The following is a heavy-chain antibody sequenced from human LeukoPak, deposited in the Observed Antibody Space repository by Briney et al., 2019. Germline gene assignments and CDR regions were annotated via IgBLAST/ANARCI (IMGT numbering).Heavy chain of an antibody. Sequence: ASVKVSCKASGYTFTGYYMHWVRQAPGQGLEWMGWINPNSGDTNYAQKFQGRVTMTRDTSISTAYMELSRLRSDDTAVYYCARKLGVVVAATGVHWFDPWGQGTLVTVSS. CDR1: GYTFTGYY. J-gene: IGHJ5*02. CDR2: INPNSGDT. D-gene: IGHD2-15*01. CDR3: ARKLGVVVAATGVHWFDP. V-gene: IGHV1-2*02.